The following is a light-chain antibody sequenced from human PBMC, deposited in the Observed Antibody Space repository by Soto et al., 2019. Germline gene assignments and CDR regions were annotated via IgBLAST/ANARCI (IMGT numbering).Light chain of an antibody. CDR2: AAS. J-gene: IGKJ5*01. CDR3: QQTYTTPEIT. CDR1: QSLNSF. Sequence: DIQMTQSPSSLSASVGDRVAITCRASQSLNSFLNWYQQKPGKAPKLLIYAASNLQSGVPSRFSGSGSGTDFTLTISSLQPEDFATYYCQQTYTTPEITFGQGTRLEI. V-gene: IGKV1-39*01.